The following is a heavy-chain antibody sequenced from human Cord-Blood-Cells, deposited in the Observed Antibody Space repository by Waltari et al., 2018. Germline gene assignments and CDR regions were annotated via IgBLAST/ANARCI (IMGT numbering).Heavy chain of an antibody. CDR1: CGSMSSGGSY. Sequence: QLQLQESGPGLVKPSPNLSLTCTVYCGSMSSGGSYWSWTRQHPGKGLEWIGYIYYSGSTYYNPSLKSRVTISVDTSKNQFSLKLSSVTAADTAVYYCARYYYDSSGPTINYTFDYWGQGTLVTVSS. CDR2: IYYSGST. J-gene: IGHJ4*02. D-gene: IGHD3-22*01. CDR3: ARYYYDSSGPTINYTFDY. V-gene: IGHV4-31*03.